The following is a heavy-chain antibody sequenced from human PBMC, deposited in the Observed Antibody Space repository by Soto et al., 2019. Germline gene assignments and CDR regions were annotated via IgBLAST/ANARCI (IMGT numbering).Heavy chain of an antibody. CDR3: AKDKNTIVVVPAANPPYYFDY. Sequence: PGGSLRLSCAASGFTFSSYGMHWVRQAPGKGLEWVAVISYDGSNKYYADSVKGRFTISRDNSKNTLYLQMNSLRAEDTAVYYCAKDKNTIVVVPAANPPYYFDYWGQGTLVTVSS. CDR2: ISYDGSNK. V-gene: IGHV3-30*18. CDR1: GFTFSSYG. D-gene: IGHD2-2*01. J-gene: IGHJ4*02.